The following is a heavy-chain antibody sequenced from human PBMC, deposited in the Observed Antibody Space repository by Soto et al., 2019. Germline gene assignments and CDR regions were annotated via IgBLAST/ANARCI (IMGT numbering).Heavy chain of an antibody. J-gene: IGHJ5*02. CDR1: GFTFSGSA. CDR2: IRSKANSYAT. D-gene: IGHD4-17*01. CDR3: TRHVVGLAVTNPFDP. V-gene: IGHV3-73*01. Sequence: EVQLVESGGGLVQPGGSLKLSCAASGFTFSGSAMHWVCQASGKGLEWVGRIRSKANSYATAYAASVKGRFTISRDDSKNTAYLQMNSLKTEDTAVYYCTRHVVGLAVTNPFDPWGQGTLVTVSS.